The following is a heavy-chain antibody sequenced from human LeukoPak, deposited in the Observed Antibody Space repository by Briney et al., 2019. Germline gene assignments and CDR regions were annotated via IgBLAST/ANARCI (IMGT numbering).Heavy chain of an antibody. Sequence: PGGSLRLSCAASGFTFSSYAMSWVGQAPGKGLEWVSAISGSGGSTYYADSVKGRFTISRDNSKTTLYLQMNSLRAEDTAVYYCAKDLGSSGWYAPYDYWGQGTLVTVSS. V-gene: IGHV3-23*01. D-gene: IGHD6-19*01. CDR2: ISGSGGST. CDR3: AKDLGSSGWYAPYDY. CDR1: GFTFSSYA. J-gene: IGHJ4*02.